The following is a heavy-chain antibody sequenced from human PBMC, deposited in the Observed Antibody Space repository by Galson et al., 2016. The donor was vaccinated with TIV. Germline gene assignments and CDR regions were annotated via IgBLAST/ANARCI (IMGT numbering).Heavy chain of an antibody. CDR3: ARTSVVVSGTPFFDY. J-gene: IGHJ4*02. D-gene: IGHD6-19*01. V-gene: IGHV4-4*07. Sequence: LSLTCTVSGGSISSYYWSWIRQPAGRGLEWIGRIYASGSRNYNPSLTSRVTMSLDTSKNQFSLRLNSVTAVDTAVYYCARTSVVVSGTPFFDYWGQGTTVTVSS. CDR2: IYASGSR. CDR1: GGSISSYY.